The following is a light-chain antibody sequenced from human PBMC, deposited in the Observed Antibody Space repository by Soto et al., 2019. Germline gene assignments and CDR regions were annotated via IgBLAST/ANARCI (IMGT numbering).Light chain of an antibody. Sequence: DIQMTQSPSSVSASVGDRVTITCRASQDISRWLARYQQKPGKAPKLLIYGASNLQSGVPSRFSGSGSGTDFTLTISSLQPEEFATYYCQQATRFPVSFGGGTKVEIK. CDR1: QDISRW. J-gene: IGKJ4*01. CDR2: GAS. V-gene: IGKV1-12*01. CDR3: QQATRFPVS.